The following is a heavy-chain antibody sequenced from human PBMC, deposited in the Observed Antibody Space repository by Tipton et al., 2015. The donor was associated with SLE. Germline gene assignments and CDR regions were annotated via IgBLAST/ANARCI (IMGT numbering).Heavy chain of an antibody. J-gene: IGHJ6*02. D-gene: IGHD5-18*01. V-gene: IGHV1-2*02. CDR1: GYTFTSYG. CDR2: INPNSGGT. CDR3: ARRPVDTAYYYYGMDV. Sequence: QVQLVQSGAEVKKPGASVKVSCKASGYTFTSYGISWVRQAPGQGLEWMGWINPNSGGTNYAQKFQGRVTMTRDTSISTAYMELSRLRSDDTAVYYCARRPVDTAYYYYGMDVWGQGTTVTVSS.